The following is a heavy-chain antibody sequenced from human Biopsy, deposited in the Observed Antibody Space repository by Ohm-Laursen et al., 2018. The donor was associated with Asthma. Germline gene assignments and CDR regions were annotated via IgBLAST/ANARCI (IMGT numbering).Heavy chain of an antibody. J-gene: IGHJ4*02. D-gene: IGHD2-21*01. CDR2: ISSDVRE. CDR3: VRWRSGYPDHYSDF. CDR1: GFRFSSYA. V-gene: IGHV3-30*03. Sequence: SLRLSCAASGFRFSSYAMHWVRQAPGKGLEWVALISSDVREWYADSVKGRFTISRDNSKNTLDLQMNSLRGDDTAVYYCVRWRSGYPDHYSDFWGQGTLVTVSS.